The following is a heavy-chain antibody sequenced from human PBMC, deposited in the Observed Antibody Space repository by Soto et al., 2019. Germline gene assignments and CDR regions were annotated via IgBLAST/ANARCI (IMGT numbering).Heavy chain of an antibody. Sequence: QVQLVESGGGVVQPGRSLRLSCAASGFTFSSYGMHWVRQAPGKGLEWVAVIWYDGSNKYYADSVKGRFTISRDNSKNTLYLQMTSLRAEDTAVYYCVRGNDAFDIWGQGTMVTVSS. CDR3: VRGNDAFDI. D-gene: IGHD5-12*01. V-gene: IGHV3-33*01. CDR1: GFTFSSYG. J-gene: IGHJ3*02. CDR2: IWYDGSNK.